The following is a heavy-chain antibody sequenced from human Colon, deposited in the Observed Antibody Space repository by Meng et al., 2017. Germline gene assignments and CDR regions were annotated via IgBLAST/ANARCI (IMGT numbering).Heavy chain of an antibody. Sequence: VHGRVACRRMVAVSGTLTTLCGASGGSIISNYRMEWVRQRPGSGLEWIGKIYHSGITSFVTSTKSRITISVEKSNNPLHLKLNSETAADTAMYYCARRNPRNSGGGNNYWGQGTLVTVSS. V-gene: IGHV4-4*02. CDR2: IYHSGIT. D-gene: IGHD3-10*01. CDR1: GGSIISNYR. J-gene: IGHJ4*02. CDR3: ARRNPRNSGGGNNY.